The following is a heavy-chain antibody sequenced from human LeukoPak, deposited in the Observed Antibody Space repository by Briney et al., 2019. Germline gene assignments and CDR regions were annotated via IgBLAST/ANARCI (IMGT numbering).Heavy chain of an antibody. CDR3: ARSSHFDY. CDR1: GFTFSSYE. V-gene: IGHV3-48*03. D-gene: IGHD3-10*01. CDR2: ISSSGYTK. J-gene: IGHJ4*02. Sequence: PGGSLRLSCAASGFTFSSYEMNWVRQAPGKGLDWVSYISSSGYTKHYADSVKGRFTISRDNTKNSLYLQMSSLRAEDTAVYYCARSSHFDYWGQGTLVAVSS.